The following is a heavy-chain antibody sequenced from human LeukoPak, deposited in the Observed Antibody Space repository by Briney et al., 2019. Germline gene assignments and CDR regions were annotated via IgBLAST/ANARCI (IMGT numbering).Heavy chain of an antibody. CDR1: GFTFSSYA. J-gene: IGHJ3*02. D-gene: IGHD2-2*01. V-gene: IGHV3-30-3*01. CDR3: ARGPNIVVVPAAMLFGDAFDI. Sequence: PGGSLRLSCAASGFTFSSYAMHWVRQAPGKGLEWVAVISYDGSNKYYADSVKGRFTISRDNSKNTLYLQMNSLRAEDTAVYYCARGPNIVVVPAAMLFGDAFDIWGQGTMVTVSS. CDR2: ISYDGSNK.